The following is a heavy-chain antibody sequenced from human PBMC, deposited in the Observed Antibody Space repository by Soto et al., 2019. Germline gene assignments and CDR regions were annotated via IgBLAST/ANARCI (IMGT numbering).Heavy chain of an antibody. Sequence: SETLSLTCTVSGGSISSYYWSWIRQPPGKGLEWIGYIYYSGSTNYNPSLKSRVTISVDTSKNQFSLKLSSVTAADTAVYYCARGYCSSTSCYEFDYWGQGTLVTVSS. V-gene: IGHV4-59*01. CDR2: IYYSGST. CDR3: ARGYCSSTSCYEFDY. CDR1: GGSISSYY. D-gene: IGHD2-2*01. J-gene: IGHJ4*02.